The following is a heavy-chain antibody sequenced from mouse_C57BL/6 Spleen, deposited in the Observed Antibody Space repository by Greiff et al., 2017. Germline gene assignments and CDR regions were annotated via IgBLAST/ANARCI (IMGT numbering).Heavy chain of an antibody. CDR3: ARAGVLRSYFDV. J-gene: IGHJ1*03. CDR1: GYAFTNYL. CDR2: INPGSGGT. Sequence: VQLQQSGAELVRPGTSVKVSCKASGYAFTNYLIEWVKQRPGQGLEWIGVINPGSGGTNYNEKLKGKATLTADKSSSTAYMQLSSLTSEDSAVYFCARAGVLRSYFDVWGTGTTVTVSS. D-gene: IGHD1-1*01. V-gene: IGHV1-54*01.